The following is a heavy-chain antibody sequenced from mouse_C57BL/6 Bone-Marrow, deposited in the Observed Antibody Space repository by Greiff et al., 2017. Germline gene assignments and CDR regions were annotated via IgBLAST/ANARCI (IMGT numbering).Heavy chain of an antibody. D-gene: IGHD2-4*01. Sequence: VQGVESGPGLVAPSQSLSITCNASGFSLTSYAISWVRQPPGKGLEWLGAIWTGGGTTYYSAPKSRLSISKDNSKSQFFLKMDSLHTGDTSRYYCARNFPLCYDYDSGAYLDNWGQGTTLTVSS. V-gene: IGHV2-9-1*01. CDR3: ARNFPLCYDYDSGAYLDN. CDR1: GFSLTSYA. J-gene: IGHJ2*01. CDR2: IWTGGGT.